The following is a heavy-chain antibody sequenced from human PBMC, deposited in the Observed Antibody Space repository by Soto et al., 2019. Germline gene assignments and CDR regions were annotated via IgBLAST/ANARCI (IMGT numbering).Heavy chain of an antibody. CDR2: IRSKAYGGTT. Sequence: GRSLRLSCTASGFSFGDYAMSWFRQAPGKGLEWVGFIRSKAYGGTTEYAASVKGRFTISRDDSKSIAYLQMKSLKTEDTAVYYCTRDGTTGYSSSWLNDYYYYYGMDVWGQGTTVTVSS. CDR1: GFSFGDYA. D-gene: IGHD6-13*01. CDR3: TRDGTTGYSSSWLNDYYYYYGMDV. J-gene: IGHJ6*02. V-gene: IGHV3-49*03.